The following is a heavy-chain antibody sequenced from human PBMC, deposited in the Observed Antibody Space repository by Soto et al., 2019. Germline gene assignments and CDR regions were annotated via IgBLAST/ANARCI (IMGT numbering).Heavy chain of an antibody. Sequence: GESLKISCKGSGYSFTSYCIGWVRQMPGKGLEWMGIIYPGDSDTRYSPSFQGQVTISADKSISTAYLQWSSLKASDTAMYYCARCLGDCTNGVCYTDYYYYGMDVWGQGTTVTVSS. V-gene: IGHV5-51*01. CDR3: ARCLGDCTNGVCYTDYYYYGMDV. D-gene: IGHD2-8*01. J-gene: IGHJ6*02. CDR2: IYPGDSDT. CDR1: GYSFTSYC.